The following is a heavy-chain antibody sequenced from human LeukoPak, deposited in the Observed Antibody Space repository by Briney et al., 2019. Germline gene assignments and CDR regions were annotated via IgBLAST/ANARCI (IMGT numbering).Heavy chain of an antibody. J-gene: IGHJ5*02. D-gene: IGHD6-19*01. V-gene: IGHV3-30*03. Sequence: GMSLRLSCAASGFPFSSYGMHWVRQAPGKGLEWVAAISYDGSNKYYADSVKGRFTISRDNSKNTLYLQMNSLRAEDTAVYYCARDGYSSGWYRGNWFDPWGQGTLVTVSS. CDR1: GFPFSSYG. CDR2: ISYDGSNK. CDR3: ARDGYSSGWYRGNWFDP.